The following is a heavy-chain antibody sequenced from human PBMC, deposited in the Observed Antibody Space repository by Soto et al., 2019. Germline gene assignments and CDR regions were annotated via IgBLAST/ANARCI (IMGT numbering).Heavy chain of an antibody. CDR2: ISGSGGST. Sequence: EVQLLESGGGLVQPGGSLRLSCAASGFTFSSYAMSWVRQAPGKGLEWVSAISGSGGSTYYADSVKGRFTISRDNSKNTLYLQMNSLRAEDTAVYYCAKAPYTQQLVRGYFDYWGQGTLVTVSS. D-gene: IGHD6-13*01. CDR1: GFTFSSYA. CDR3: AKAPYTQQLVRGYFDY. V-gene: IGHV3-23*01. J-gene: IGHJ4*02.